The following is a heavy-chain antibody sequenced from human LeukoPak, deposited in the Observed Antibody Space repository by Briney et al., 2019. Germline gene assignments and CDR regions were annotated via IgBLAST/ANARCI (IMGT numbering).Heavy chain of an antibody. D-gene: IGHD3-22*01. V-gene: IGHV3-21*01. CDR3: AIARYYYDSSGTGGGF. Sequence: TGGSLRLSCAASGFTVSSNYMSWVRQAPGKGLEWVSSISSSSSYIYYADSVKGRFTISRDNAKNSLYLQMNSLRAEDTAVYYCAIARYYYDSSGTGGGFWGQGTMVTVSS. CDR1: GFTVSSNY. J-gene: IGHJ3*01. CDR2: ISSSSSYI.